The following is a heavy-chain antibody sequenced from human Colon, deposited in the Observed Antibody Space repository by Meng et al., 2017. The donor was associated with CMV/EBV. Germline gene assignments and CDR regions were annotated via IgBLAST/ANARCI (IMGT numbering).Heavy chain of an antibody. CDR3: ARGGKHRRSFLGNDYFDS. V-gene: IGHV3-11*04. D-gene: IGHD1-1*01. CDR2: ISNTGLTK. CDR1: FIFHYFY. J-gene: IGHJ4*02. Sequence: FIFHYFYVPWIRQAPGKGLEWVAYISNTGLTKFYADSVKGRFAISRDNAKNSLYLEINSLRADDTAVYYCARGGKHRRSFLGNDYFDSWGQGLLVTVSS.